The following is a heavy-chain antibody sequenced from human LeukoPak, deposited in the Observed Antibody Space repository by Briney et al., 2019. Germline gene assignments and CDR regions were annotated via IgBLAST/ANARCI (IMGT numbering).Heavy chain of an antibody. CDR2: IKSKTDGGTT. CDR3: TTEDGDCGGDCYPDY. J-gene: IGHJ4*02. D-gene: IGHD2-21*02. Sequence: GGSLRLSCAASGFTFSNAWMGWVRQAPGKGLEWVGRIKSKTDGGTTDYAAPVKGRFTMSRDDSKNTLYLQMNSLKTEDTAVYYCTTEDGDCGGDCYPDYWGQGTLVTVSS. V-gene: IGHV3-15*01. CDR1: GFTFSNAW.